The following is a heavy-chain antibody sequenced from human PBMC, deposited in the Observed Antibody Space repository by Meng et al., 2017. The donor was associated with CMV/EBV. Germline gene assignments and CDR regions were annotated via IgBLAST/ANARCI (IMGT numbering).Heavy chain of an antibody. V-gene: IGHV4-61*01. Sequence: GSLRLSCTVSGGSFSSGSYYWSWIRQPPGKGLEWIGYIYYSGSTNYNPSLKSRVTISVDTSKNQFTLKLSSVTAADTAVYYCARASGSLISFDYWGQGTLVTVSS. CDR2: IYYSGST. D-gene: IGHD1-26*01. J-gene: IGHJ4*02. CDR1: GGSFSSGSYY. CDR3: ARASGSLISFDY.